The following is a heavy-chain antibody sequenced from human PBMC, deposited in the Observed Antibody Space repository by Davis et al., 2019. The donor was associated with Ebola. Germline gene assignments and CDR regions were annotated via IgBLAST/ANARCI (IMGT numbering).Heavy chain of an antibody. CDR1: GFTFTSYT. Sequence: GESLKIFCAASGFTFTSYTMYWVRQAPGKGLEWVSSVNSPSNYIYYADSVKGRFTISRDNAKNSVYLQMNSLRAEDTAVYYCARDSGIFGDYYFDSWGQGTLVTVSS. CDR3: ARDSGIFGDYYFDS. CDR2: VNSPSNYI. J-gene: IGHJ4*02. V-gene: IGHV3-21*01. D-gene: IGHD3-10*02.